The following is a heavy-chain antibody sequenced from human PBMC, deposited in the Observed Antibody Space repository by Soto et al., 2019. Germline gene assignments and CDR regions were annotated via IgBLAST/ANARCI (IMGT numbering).Heavy chain of an antibody. J-gene: IGHJ4*02. D-gene: IGHD5-18*01. V-gene: IGHV4-4*02. Sequence: SETLSLTCAVSGGSISSSNWWSWVRQPPGKGLEWIGEIYHSGSTNYNPSLKSRVTISIATSKNQFSLKLSSVTAADTAVYYCARSIHGYSYGPFDYWGQGTLVTVSS. CDR3: ARSIHGYSYGPFDY. CDR2: IYHSGST. CDR1: GGSISSSNW.